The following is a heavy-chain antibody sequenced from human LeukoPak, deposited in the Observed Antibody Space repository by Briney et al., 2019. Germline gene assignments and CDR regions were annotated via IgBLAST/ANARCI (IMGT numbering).Heavy chain of an antibody. CDR3: ARGRSTYYDILTGYRDAFDI. CDR1: GGSFSGYY. CDR2: INHSGST. J-gene: IGHJ3*02. Sequence: PSETLSLTCAVYGGSFSGYYWSWIRQPPGKGLEWIGEINHSGSTNYNPSLKSRVTISVDTSKNQFTPKLSSVTAADTAVYYCARGRSTYYDILTGYRDAFDIWGQGTMVTVSS. V-gene: IGHV4-34*01. D-gene: IGHD3-9*01.